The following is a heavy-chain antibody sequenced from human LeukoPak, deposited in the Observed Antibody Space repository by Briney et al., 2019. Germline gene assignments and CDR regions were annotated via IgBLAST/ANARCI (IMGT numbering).Heavy chain of an antibody. V-gene: IGHV4-59*01. J-gene: IGHJ5*02. CDR3: ARIYSSSCFDP. CDR2: IYYSGST. D-gene: IGHD6-13*01. Sequence: PSETLSLTCTVSGGSISSYYWSWIRQPPGKGLEWIGYIYYSGSTNYNPSLKSRVTISVDTSKNQFSLKLSSVTAADTAVYYCARIYSSSCFDPWGQGTLVTVSS. CDR1: GGSISSYY.